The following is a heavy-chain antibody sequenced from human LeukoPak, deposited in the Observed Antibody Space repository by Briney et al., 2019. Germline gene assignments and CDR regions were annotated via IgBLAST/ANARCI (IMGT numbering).Heavy chain of an antibody. D-gene: IGHD6-19*01. V-gene: IGHV4-59*08. J-gene: IGHJ4*02. CDR1: RGSLSSYY. CDR3: ARGSHPVTGTLGGYFDP. Sequence: SETLSLTCTVSRGSLSSYYWSWLRQPPGKGLEWIGSTYHSGSTNYNPSLKSRVTISVDTSKNQFSLKLSSVTAADTAVYYCARGSHPVTGTLGGYFDPWGQGTLVTVSS. CDR2: TYHSGST.